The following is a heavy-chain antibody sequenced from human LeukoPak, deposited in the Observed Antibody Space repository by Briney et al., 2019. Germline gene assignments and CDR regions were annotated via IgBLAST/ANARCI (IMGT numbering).Heavy chain of an antibody. V-gene: IGHV4-61*01. Sequence: PSETLSLTCTVSGYSISSGYYWGWIRQPPGKGLEWIGYIYYSGSTNYNPSLKSRVTISVDTSKNQFSLKLSSVTAADTAVYYCLGASSRFNFGYWGQGTLVTVSS. CDR2: IYYSGST. J-gene: IGHJ4*02. D-gene: IGHD3-16*01. CDR3: LGASSRFNFGY. CDR1: GYSISSGYY.